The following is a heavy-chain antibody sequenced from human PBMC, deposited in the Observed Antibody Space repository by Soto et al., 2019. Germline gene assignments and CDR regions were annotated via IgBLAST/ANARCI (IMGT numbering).Heavy chain of an antibody. D-gene: IGHD3-10*01. Sequence: SETLSLTCTVSGGSISGYYWIWIRQSPGKGLEWVGYIHHSGSTNYNPSLKSRVTISVDTSKNQFSLRLSSVTAADTAVYYCARHQPNRLGDWFDPWGQGILVTVSS. CDR2: IHHSGST. V-gene: IGHV4-59*08. CDR3: ARHQPNRLGDWFDP. CDR1: GGSISGYY. J-gene: IGHJ5*02.